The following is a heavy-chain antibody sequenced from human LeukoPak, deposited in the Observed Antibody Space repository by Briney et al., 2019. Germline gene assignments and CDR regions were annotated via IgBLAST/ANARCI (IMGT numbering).Heavy chain of an antibody. J-gene: IGHJ4*02. CDR3: ARHEDTAIYYFDY. CDR1: GGSISSYY. V-gene: IGHV4-59*08. Sequence: SETLSLTCTVSGGSISSYYWSWIRQPPGKGLEWIGYTYYSGSTNYNPSLKSRVTISVDTSKNQFSLKLSSVTAADTAVYYCARHEDTAIYYFDYWGQGTLVTVSS. D-gene: IGHD5-18*01. CDR2: TYYSGST.